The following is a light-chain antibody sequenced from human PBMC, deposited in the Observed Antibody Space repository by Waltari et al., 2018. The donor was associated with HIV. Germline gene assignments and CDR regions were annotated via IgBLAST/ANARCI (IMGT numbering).Light chain of an antibody. J-gene: IGKJ1*01. CDR3: QQYYSSPWT. V-gene: IGKV4-1*01. CDR2: CAS. Sequence: DIVMTQSPDPLAVSLGARATINCKSSQSVLSRSNNTNYLAWYQQKPGQPPKLLIYCASTRESGVPDRFSGSGSGTDFTLTISSLQAEDVAVYFCQQYYSSPWTFGLGTKVEIK. CDR1: QSVLSRSNNTNY.